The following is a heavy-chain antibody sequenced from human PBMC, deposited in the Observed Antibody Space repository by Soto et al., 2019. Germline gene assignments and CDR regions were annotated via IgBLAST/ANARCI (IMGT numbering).Heavy chain of an antibody. J-gene: IGHJ5*01. CDR3: ASMIGDPVLSFDS. V-gene: IGHV4-59*01. CDR1: GGSISSYY. Sequence: QVQLQESGPGLVKPSETLSLTCTVSGGSISSYYWSWIRQPPGKGLEWFGFIFYSGSTSYNPSLQSRLTTSIDTSEYQSSLKLNSVTAADTAVYYCASMIGDPVLSFDSRGQGTLVVVSS. D-gene: IGHD3-10*02. CDR2: IFYSGST.